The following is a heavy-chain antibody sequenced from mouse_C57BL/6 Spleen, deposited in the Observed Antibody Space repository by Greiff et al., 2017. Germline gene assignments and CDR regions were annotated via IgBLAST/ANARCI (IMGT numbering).Heavy chain of an antibody. CDR3: ARGYDYGWYFDV. J-gene: IGHJ1*03. Sequence: EVKLMESVAELVRPGASVKLSCTASGFNIKNIYMHWVKQRPEQGLVWIGRIDPANGNTKYAPKFQGKATITADTSSNTAYLQLSSLTSEDTAIYYCARGYDYGWYFDVWGTGTTVTVSS. D-gene: IGHD2-4*01. V-gene: IGHV14-3*01. CDR1: GFNIKNIY. CDR2: IDPANGNT.